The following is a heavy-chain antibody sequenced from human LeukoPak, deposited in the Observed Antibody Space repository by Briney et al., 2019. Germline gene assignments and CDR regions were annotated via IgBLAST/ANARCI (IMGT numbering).Heavy chain of an antibody. D-gene: IGHD2-21*02. V-gene: IGHV4-61*02. CDR2: IYTSGST. CDR3: AREVEVVTAIHWFDP. J-gene: IGHJ5*02. CDR1: GGSISSGSYY. Sequence: PSQTLSLTCTVPGGSISSGSYYWSWLRQPAGKGLEWLRRIYTSGSTNYNPSLKSRVTISVDTSKNQFSLKLSSVTAADTAVYYCAREVEVVTAIHWFDPWGQGTLVTVSS.